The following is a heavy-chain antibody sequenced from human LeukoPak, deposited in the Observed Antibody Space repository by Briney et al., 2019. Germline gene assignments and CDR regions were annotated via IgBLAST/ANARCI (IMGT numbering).Heavy chain of an antibody. CDR2: IIPIFGTA. J-gene: IGHJ4*02. CDR3: ARVSTMVRGVTHSDY. Sequence: ASVKVSCKASGGTFSSYTVTWVRQAPGQGLEWMGGIIPIFGTANYAQKFQGRVTITADKSTSTAYMELSSLRSEDTAVYYCARVSTMVRGVTHSDYWGQGTLVTVSS. CDR1: GGTFSSYT. D-gene: IGHD3-10*01. V-gene: IGHV1-69*06.